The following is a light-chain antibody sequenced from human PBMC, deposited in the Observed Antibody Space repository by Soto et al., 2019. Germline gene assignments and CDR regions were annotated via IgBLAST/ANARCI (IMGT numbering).Light chain of an antibody. CDR2: GDN. CDR1: SSNIGSFYD. V-gene: IGLV1-40*01. J-gene: IGLJ2*01. CDR3: QSYDNSLNHVV. Sequence: QSVLTQPPSVSGAPGQRVTIPCTGSSSNIGSFYDVHWYQQLPGTVPKLLIYGDNNRPSGVPDRFSGSKSGTAASRAITGLQAEDEADYYCQSYDNSLNHVVFGGGTKVTVL.